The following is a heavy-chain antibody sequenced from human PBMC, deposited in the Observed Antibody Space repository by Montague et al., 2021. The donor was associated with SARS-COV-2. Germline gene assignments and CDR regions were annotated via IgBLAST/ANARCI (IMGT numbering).Heavy chain of an antibody. V-gene: IGHV4-38-2*01. J-gene: IGHJ4*02. CDR1: GYSISSGYH. D-gene: IGHD3-10*01. CDR2: IYHSGGT. Sequence: SETLSLTCSVSGYSISSGYHWGWIRQPPGKGLEWIGNIYHSGGTYYSPSLKSRVTVSVDTSKNQFSLRLSSVTAADTAVYYCARWYYGSGSYPHWGQGTLVTVSS. CDR3: ARWYYGSGSYPH.